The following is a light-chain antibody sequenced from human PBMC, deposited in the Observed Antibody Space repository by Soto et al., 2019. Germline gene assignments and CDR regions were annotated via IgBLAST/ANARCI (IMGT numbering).Light chain of an antibody. J-gene: IGLJ2*01. CDR2: LEGSGSF. Sequence: QLVLTQSSSASASLGSSVKLTCTLSSGHSSYIIAWHQRQPGKAPRYLMNLEGSGSFNKGSGVPDRFSGSSSGADRYLTISNLQFEDEADYYCETWDINTHVVFGGGTKLTVL. CDR3: ETWDINTHVV. V-gene: IGLV4-60*02. CDR1: SGHSSYI.